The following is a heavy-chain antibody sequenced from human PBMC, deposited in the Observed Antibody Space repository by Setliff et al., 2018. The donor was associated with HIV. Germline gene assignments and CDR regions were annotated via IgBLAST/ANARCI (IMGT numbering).Heavy chain of an antibody. V-gene: IGHV3-48*01. Sequence: LWGSLRLSCVGSGFTFKTYSMNWVRQAPGKGLEWLSYIKTDGGTTYDSDSVEGRFTISRDNAKNSLYLQMYNLTVDDTAVYFCARGRCSDAACFFDYWGQGTRVTVSS. CDR3: ARGRCSDAACFFDY. CDR1: GFTFKTYS. D-gene: IGHD6-19*01. J-gene: IGHJ4*02. CDR2: IKTDGGTT.